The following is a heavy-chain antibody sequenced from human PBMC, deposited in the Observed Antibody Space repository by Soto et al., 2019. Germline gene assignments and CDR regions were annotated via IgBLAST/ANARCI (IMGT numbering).Heavy chain of an antibody. J-gene: IGHJ6*02. CDR2: INPNSGGT. D-gene: IGHD2-2*03. Sequence: ASVKVSCKASGYTFTGYYMHWVRQAPGQGLEWMGWINPNSGGTNYAQKFQGRVTMTRDTSISTAYMELSRLRSDDTAVYYCARDGYCSSTSCYPYYYGMDVWSQGTTVTVSS. CDR1: GYTFTGYY. CDR3: ARDGYCSSTSCYPYYYGMDV. V-gene: IGHV1-2*02.